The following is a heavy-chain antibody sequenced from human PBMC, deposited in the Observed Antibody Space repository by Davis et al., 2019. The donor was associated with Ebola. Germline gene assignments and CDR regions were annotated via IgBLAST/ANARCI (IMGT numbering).Heavy chain of an antibody. V-gene: IGHV3-23*01. Sequence: GESLKISCVASGFVFRNYVMSWVRQAPGKGLEWVSTLGTSSDTYYADSVKGRFTISRDNSKNTLYLQMNSLRAEDTAVYYCARIVPDWYDSSGYSRNGRFDFWGQGTLVTVSS. CDR1: GFVFRNYV. CDR3: ARIVPDWYDSSGYSRNGRFDF. D-gene: IGHD3-22*01. J-gene: IGHJ4*02. CDR2: LGTSSDT.